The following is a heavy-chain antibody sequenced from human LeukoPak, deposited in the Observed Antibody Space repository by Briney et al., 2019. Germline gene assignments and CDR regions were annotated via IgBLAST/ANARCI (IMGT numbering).Heavy chain of an antibody. CDR3: ARDCSSTSCYGGGFDY. J-gene: IGHJ4*02. D-gene: IGHD2-2*01. CDR2: IYYSGST. V-gene: IGHV4-59*01. CDR1: GGSISSYY. Sequence: PSETPSLTCTVSGGSISSYYWSWIRQPPGKGPEWIGYIYYSGSTNYNPTLKSRVTISVDTSKNQFSLKQSSVTAAETAVYYCARDCSSTSCYGGGFDYWSQGTLVTVSS.